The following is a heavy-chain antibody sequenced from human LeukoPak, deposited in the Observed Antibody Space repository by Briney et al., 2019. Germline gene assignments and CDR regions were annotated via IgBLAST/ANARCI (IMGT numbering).Heavy chain of an antibody. Sequence: PSETLSLTCTVSGGSISSSSYYWGWIRQPPGKGLEWIGSIYYSGSTYYNPSLKSRVTISVDTSKNQFSLKLSSVTAADTAVYYCARQSHCYDSSGPPDYRGQGTLVTVSS. CDR2: IYYSGST. V-gene: IGHV4-39*01. CDR1: GGSISSSSYY. CDR3: ARQSHCYDSSGPPDY. D-gene: IGHD3-22*01. J-gene: IGHJ4*02.